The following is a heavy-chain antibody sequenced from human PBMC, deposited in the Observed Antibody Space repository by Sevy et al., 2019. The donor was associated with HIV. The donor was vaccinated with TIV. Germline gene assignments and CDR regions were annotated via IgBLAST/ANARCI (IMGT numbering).Heavy chain of an antibody. V-gene: IGHV3-13*01. CDR1: GFTFSSYD. J-gene: IGHJ3*01. CDR3: ARGGSDALDF. D-gene: IGHD5-12*01. CDR2: IGSVGET. Sequence: GGSLRLSCAASGFTFSSYDMHWVRHSTGKGLEWVSVIGSVGETRYADSVKGRFTISRENTKNSLYLQMNSLRAGDTAVYYCARGGSDALDFWGQGTMVIVSS.